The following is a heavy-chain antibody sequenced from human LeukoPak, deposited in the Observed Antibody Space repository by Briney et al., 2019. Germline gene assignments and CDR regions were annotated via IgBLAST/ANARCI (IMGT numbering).Heavy chain of an antibody. CDR3: ARDPSEDVH. J-gene: IGHJ4*02. Sequence: GGSLRLSCAASGFSFSTYAMHWVRQAPGKGLEWVAVISYDGSTKYYGDSVKGRFTISRDNSKNTVYLQMNSLRTEDTAVYYCARDPSEDVHWGQGTLVTVSS. V-gene: IGHV3-30-3*01. CDR1: GFSFSTYA. CDR2: ISYDGSTK. D-gene: IGHD5-24*01.